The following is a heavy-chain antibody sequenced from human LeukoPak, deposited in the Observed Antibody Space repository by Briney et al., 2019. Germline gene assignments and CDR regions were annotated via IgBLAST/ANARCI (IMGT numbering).Heavy chain of an antibody. J-gene: IGHJ4*02. CDR3: ARGDAFSGDH. CDR2: IHPEGNEK. Sequence: GGSLRLSCAVSGFSFTNFWMSWVRQAPGRGLEWVANIHPEGNEKYHVESVKGRFTISRDNTKNLLFLQMNGLRVEDTAVYYCARGDAFSGDHWGQGALVTVSS. CDR1: GFSFTNFW. V-gene: IGHV3-7*04.